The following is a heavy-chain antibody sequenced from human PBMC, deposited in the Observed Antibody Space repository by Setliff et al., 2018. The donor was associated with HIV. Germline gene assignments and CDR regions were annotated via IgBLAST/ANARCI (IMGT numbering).Heavy chain of an antibody. V-gene: IGHV4-59*01. J-gene: IGHJ6*03. CDR3: ARGRRSTSSYYYYYYMDV. CDR1: GGSISSYY. Sequence: LSLTCTVSGGSISSYYWSWIRQPPGKGLEWIGYIYYSGSTNYNPSLKSRVTISVDTSKNQFSLKLSSVTAADTAVYYCARGRRSTSSYYYYYYMDVWGKGTTVTVSS. CDR2: IYYSGST. D-gene: IGHD2-2*01.